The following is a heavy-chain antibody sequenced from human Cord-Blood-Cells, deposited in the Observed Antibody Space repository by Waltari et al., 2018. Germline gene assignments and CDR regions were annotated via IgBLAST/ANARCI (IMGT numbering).Heavy chain of an antibody. V-gene: IGHV3-48*03. CDR1: GFTFSSYE. D-gene: IGHD6-13*01. CDR2: ISSSGSTI. J-gene: IGHJ4*02. Sequence: EVQLVESGGGLVQPGGSLRLSCAASGFTFSSYEMNWVLQAPGKGLEWVSYISSSGSTIYYADSVKGRFTISRDNAKNSLYLQMNSLRAEDTAVYYCARDKPGIAAAGTTLFDYWGQGTLVTVSS. CDR3: ARDKPGIAAAGTTLFDY.